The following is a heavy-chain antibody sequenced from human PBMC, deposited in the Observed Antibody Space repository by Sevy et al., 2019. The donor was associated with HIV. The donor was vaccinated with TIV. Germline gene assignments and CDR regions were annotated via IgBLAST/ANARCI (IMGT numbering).Heavy chain of an antibody. D-gene: IGHD3-22*01. J-gene: IGHJ3*02. CDR2: INPNSGGT. CDR1: GYTFTGYY. V-gene: IGHV1-2*04. Sequence: ASVKVSCKASGYTFTGYYMHWVRQAPGQGLEWMGWINPNSGGTNYAQKFQGWVTMTRDTSISTAYMELSRLRSDDTAVYYYAREAYYYDSSGYYREARDAFDIWGQGTMVTVSS. CDR3: AREAYYYDSSGYYREARDAFDI.